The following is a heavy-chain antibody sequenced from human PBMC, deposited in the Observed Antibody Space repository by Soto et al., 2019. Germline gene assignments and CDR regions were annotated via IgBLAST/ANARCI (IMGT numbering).Heavy chain of an antibody. J-gene: IGHJ5*02. D-gene: IGHD6-25*01. CDR2: INSDGSST. CDR1: GFTFSSYW. Sequence: GGSLRLSCAASGFTFSSYWMHWVRQAPGKGLVWVSRINSDGSSTSYADFVKGRFTISRDNAKNTLYLQMNSLRAEDTAVYYCARAISYSSGNWFDPWGQGTLVTVSS. CDR3: ARAISYSSGNWFDP. V-gene: IGHV3-74*01.